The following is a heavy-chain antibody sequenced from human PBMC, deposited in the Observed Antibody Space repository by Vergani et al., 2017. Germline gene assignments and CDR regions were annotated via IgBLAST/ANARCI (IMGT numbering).Heavy chain of an antibody. J-gene: IGHJ4*02. Sequence: EVHLVESGGGLVQPGGSLSLSCVGSGFKLDEYWMSWVRQAPGKGLEWVADMKEDGADKKYVDSVKGRFTISRDNAKNSLFLQMNSLRAEDTAVYFCAREGHLVGPDLDYWGQGTLVTVSS. D-gene: IGHD1-26*01. CDR2: MKEDGADK. V-gene: IGHV3-7*01. CDR3: AREGHLVGPDLDY. CDR1: GFKLDEYW.